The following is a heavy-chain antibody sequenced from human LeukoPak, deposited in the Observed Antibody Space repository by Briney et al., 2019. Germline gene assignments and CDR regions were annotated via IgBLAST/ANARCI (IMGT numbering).Heavy chain of an antibody. V-gene: IGHV1-2*02. CDR1: GYTFTGYY. CDR3: ARDDGIRDGYNSGIDY. Sequence: ASVKVSCKASGYTFTGYYMHWVRQAPGQGLEWMGWINPNSGGTNYAQKFQGRVTITRDTSISTAYMELSRLRSDDTAVYYCARDDGIRDGYNSGIDYWGQGTLVTVSS. CDR2: INPNSGGT. D-gene: IGHD5-24*01. J-gene: IGHJ4*02.